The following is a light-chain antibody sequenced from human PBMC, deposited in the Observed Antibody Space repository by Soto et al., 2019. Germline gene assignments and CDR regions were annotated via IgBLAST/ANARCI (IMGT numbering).Light chain of an antibody. J-gene: IGKJ2*01. CDR1: QNILYSSKNKNY. V-gene: IGKV4-1*01. Sequence: DIVMTQSPDSLAVSLGERATINCKSSQNILYSSKNKNYLAWYQQKPGQPPELLIYWASTRESGVPDRFSGSGSGTDFTLTISSLQAEDGAVYFCQQYYSTPPTFGQGTKLEIK. CDR2: WAS. CDR3: QQYYSTPPT.